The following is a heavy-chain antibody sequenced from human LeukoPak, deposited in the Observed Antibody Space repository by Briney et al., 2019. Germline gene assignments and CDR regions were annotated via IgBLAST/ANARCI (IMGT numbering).Heavy chain of an antibody. J-gene: IGHJ4*02. V-gene: IGHV1-8*03. CDR2: MNPNSGNT. CDR1: GYTFTSYD. D-gene: IGHD2-21*01. CDR3: ARAGYCGGDCYWFDY. Sequence: GASVKVSCKASGYTFTSYDISWVRQATGQGLEWMGWMNPNSGNTGYAQKFQGRVTITRNTSISTAYMELSSLRSEDTAVYYCARAGYCGGDCYWFDYWGQGTLVTVSS.